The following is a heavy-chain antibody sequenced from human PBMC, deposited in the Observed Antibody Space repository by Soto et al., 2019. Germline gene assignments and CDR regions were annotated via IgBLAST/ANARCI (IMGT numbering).Heavy chain of an antibody. D-gene: IGHD3-22*01. CDR2: IIPIFATA. J-gene: IGHJ4*02. V-gene: IGHV1-69*13. CDR1: GGTFSSYA. CDR3: ARAGGYYYDSSGYLEY. Sequence: GASVKVSCTASGGTFSSYAISWVRQAPGQGLEWMGGIIPIFATANYAQKFQGRVTITADEARSTAYMELSSLRSEDTAVYYCARAGGYYYDSSGYLEYWGQGTLITVSS.